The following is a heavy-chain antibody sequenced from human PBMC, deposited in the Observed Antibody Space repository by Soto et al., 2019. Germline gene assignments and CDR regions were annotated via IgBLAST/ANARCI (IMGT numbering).Heavy chain of an antibody. D-gene: IGHD3-16*01. CDR2: ISGSGGST. CDR3: AKDRGILYYDYVWGVYYFDY. J-gene: IGHJ4*02. V-gene: IGHV3-23*01. Sequence: GGSLTLSCRRSGWRLSSYGMQWVRQAKGKGLEWVSAISGSGGSTYYADSVKGRFTISRDNSKNTLYLQMNSLRAEDTAVYYCAKDRGILYYDYVWGVYYFDYWGQGTLLTVSS. CDR1: GWRLSSYG.